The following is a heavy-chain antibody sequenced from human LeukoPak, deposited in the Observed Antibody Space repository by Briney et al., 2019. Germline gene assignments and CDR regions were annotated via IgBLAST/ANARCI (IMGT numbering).Heavy chain of an antibody. V-gene: IGHV1-18*01. D-gene: IGHD3-10*01. CDR2: ISAYNGNT. J-gene: IGHJ5*02. Sequence: GASVKVSCKASSYTFTSYGISWVRQAPGQGLEWMGWISAYNGNTNYAQKLQGRVTMTTDTSTSTAYMELRSLRSDDTAVYYCARYYYGSGRRNWFDPWGQGTLVTVSS. CDR3: ARYYYGSGRRNWFDP. CDR1: SYTFTSYG.